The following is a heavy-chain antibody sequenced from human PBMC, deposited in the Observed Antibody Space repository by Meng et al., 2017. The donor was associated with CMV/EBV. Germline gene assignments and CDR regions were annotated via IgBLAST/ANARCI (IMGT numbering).Heavy chain of an antibody. Sequence: QGQLQRSGPGLVKPSGTLSLTCRVSGVSIRTHYWSWVRQTPGKGLEWIASIHYTGRADYSPSLKSRLTISVDTSDSQLSLKLSSVTPADTAMYYYAERGGGYWGQGILVTVAS. CDR1: GVSIRTHY. CDR2: IHYTGRA. V-gene: IGHV4-59*11. J-gene: IGHJ4*02. D-gene: IGHD1-1*01. CDR3: AERGGGY.